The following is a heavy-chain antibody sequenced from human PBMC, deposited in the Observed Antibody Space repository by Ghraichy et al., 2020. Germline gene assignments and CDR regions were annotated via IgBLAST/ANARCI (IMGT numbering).Heavy chain of an antibody. D-gene: IGHD3-3*01. V-gene: IGHV3-11*01. CDR3: AREWNYDFWSGYHRYFDY. J-gene: IGHJ4*02. Sequence: GGSLRLSCAASGFTFSDYYMSWIRQAPGKGLEWVSYISSSGSTIYYADSVKGRFTISRDNAKNSLYLQMNSLRAEDTAVYYCAREWNYDFWSGYHRYFDYWGQGTLVTVSS. CDR1: GFTFSDYY. CDR2: ISSSGSTI.